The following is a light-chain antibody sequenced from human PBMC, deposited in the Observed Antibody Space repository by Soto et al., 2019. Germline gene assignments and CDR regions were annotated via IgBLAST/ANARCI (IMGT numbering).Light chain of an antibody. J-gene: IGKJ5*01. CDR1: QRVSSN. V-gene: IGKV3-15*01. Sequence: EIVMTQSPATLPVSPGERATLSCRASQRVSSNLAWYQQKPCQAPSLLIYGASTRATGIPARFSGSGSGTEFTLTISSLQSEDFAVYYCQQYSSWPPNTFGQGTQLEIK. CDR2: GAS. CDR3: QQYSSWPPNT.